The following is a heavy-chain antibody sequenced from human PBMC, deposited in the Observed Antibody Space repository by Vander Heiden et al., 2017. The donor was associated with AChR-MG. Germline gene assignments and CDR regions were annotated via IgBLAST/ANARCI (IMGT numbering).Heavy chain of an antibody. CDR3: ARQSIVATMPTGGWFDP. CDR2: IYPGDSDT. J-gene: IGHJ5*02. V-gene: IGHV5-51*01. CDR1: GYSFTSYG. D-gene: IGHD5-12*01. Sequence: EVQLVQSGAEVKKPGESLKISCKGSGYSFTSYGIGWVRQMPGKGLEWMGIIYPGDSDTRYSPSFQGQVTISADKSISTAYLQWSSLKASDTAMYYCARQSIVATMPTGGWFDPWGQGTLVTVSS.